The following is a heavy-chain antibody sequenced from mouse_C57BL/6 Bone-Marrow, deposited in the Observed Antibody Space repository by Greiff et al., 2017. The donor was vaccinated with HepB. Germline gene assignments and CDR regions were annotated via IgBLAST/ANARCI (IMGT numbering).Heavy chain of an antibody. D-gene: IGHD1-1*01. V-gene: IGHV7-1*01. CDR3: ARDYGRGAMDD. CDR1: GFTFSDFY. CDR2: SRNKANDYTT. Sequence: EVKLVESGGGLVQSGRSLRLSCATSGFTFSDFYMEWVRQAPGKGLEWIAASRNKANDYTTEYSASVKGRFIVSRDTSQSILYLQMKALRAEDTAIYYCARDYGRGAMDDWGQGTSVTVSS. J-gene: IGHJ4*01.